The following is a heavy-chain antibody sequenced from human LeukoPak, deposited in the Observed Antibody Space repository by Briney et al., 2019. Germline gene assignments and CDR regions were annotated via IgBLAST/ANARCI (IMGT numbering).Heavy chain of an antibody. CDR3: AREGYSTGWYLFDN. CDR1: GFSLNSYW. Sequence: PGGSLRLSCEAYGFSLNSYWMHWVRQAPGEGPVWVSRISVDGRSTAYADSVKGRFTISRDNAKNTLYLGMNSLRADDTAVYYCAREGYSTGWYLFDNWGRGTRVTVSS. V-gene: IGHV3-74*03. CDR2: ISVDGRST. J-gene: IGHJ4*02. D-gene: IGHD6-13*01.